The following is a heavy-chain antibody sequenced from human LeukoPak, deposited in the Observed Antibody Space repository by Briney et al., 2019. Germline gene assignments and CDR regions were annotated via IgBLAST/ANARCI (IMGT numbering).Heavy chain of an antibody. CDR3: ARDIGGRYSGYYFDY. V-gene: IGHV4-30-4*02. J-gene: IGHJ4*02. CDR1: GGSISSGDYY. Sequence: SETLSLTCTVSGGSISSGDYYWSWIRQPPGKGLEWIGYIYYSGSTNYNPSLKSRVTISVDTSKNQFSLKLSSVTAADTAVYYCARDIGGRYSGYYFDYWGRGTLVTVSS. CDR2: IYYSGST. D-gene: IGHD1-26*01.